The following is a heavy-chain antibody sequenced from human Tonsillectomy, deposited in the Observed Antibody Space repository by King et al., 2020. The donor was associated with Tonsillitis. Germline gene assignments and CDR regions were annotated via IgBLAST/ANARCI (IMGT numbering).Heavy chain of an antibody. D-gene: IGHD5-12*01. CDR2: IYPVDSDS. CDR1: GYSFTSYC. Sequence: QLVQSGAEVKQPGESLKISCKGSGYSFTSYCSGGVRQMPGKGLERMGIIYPVDSDSSYNPSFQGQVTISADKSISTAYRQWSSLKASDTAMYYCARRGYTGYVARAFDIWGQGTMVTVSS. V-gene: IGHV5-51*01. CDR3: ARRGYTGYVARAFDI. J-gene: IGHJ3*02.